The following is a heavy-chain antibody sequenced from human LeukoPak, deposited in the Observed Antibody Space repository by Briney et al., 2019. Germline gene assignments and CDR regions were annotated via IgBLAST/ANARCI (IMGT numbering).Heavy chain of an antibody. V-gene: IGHV4-34*01. J-gene: IGHJ4*02. D-gene: IGHD6-13*01. CDR1: GGSFSGYY. CDR3: ARAGYSREIPN. CDR2: INHSGST. Sequence: SETLSLTCAVYGGSFSGYYWSWIRQPPGKGLEWIGEINHSGSTNYNPSLKSRVTISVDTSKNQFSLKLSSVTAADTAVYYCARAGYSREIPNWGQGTLVTVSS.